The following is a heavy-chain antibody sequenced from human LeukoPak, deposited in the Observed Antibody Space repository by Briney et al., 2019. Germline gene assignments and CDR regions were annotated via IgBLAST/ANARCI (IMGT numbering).Heavy chain of an antibody. CDR3: AGSWRVNDWIDN. J-gene: IGHJ4*02. V-gene: IGHV4-59*01. CDR1: GGSISSYY. Sequence: SETLSLTCTVSGGSISSYYWSWIRQPPGKGLEWIGYIYYGGDTNYNPSLKRRVTISVDTSKDQFSLRLNSVTAADTAVYYCAGSWRVNDWIDNWGQGTLVTVSS. D-gene: IGHD1-1*01. CDR2: IYYGGDT.